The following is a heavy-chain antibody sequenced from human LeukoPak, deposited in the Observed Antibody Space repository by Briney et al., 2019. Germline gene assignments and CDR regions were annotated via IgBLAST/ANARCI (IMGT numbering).Heavy chain of an antibody. Sequence: GGSLRLSCAASGFTFSSYGMHWVRQAPGKGLEWVAFIRYDGSNKYYADSVKGRFTISRDNAKNSLCLQMNSLRAEDTALYYCARYSGSYLGYYYYYMDVWGKGTTVTVSS. J-gene: IGHJ6*03. CDR1: GFTFSSYG. CDR3: ARYSGSYLGYYYYYMDV. V-gene: IGHV3-30*02. D-gene: IGHD1-26*01. CDR2: IRYDGSNK.